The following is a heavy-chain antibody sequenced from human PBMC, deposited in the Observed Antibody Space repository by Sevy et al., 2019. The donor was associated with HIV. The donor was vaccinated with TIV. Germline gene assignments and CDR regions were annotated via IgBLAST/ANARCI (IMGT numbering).Heavy chain of an antibody. V-gene: IGHV3-23*01. CDR2: ISGGGSST. D-gene: IGHD3-22*01. CDR3: AKEGGSHYDTSGSFDD. CDR1: GFTFSIYA. Sequence: GGSLRLSCTTSGFTFSIYAMSWVRQAPGKGLEWVSAISGGGSSTYYADSVKGRFTISRDNSKNTLYLKMNSPRAEDTAVFYCAKEGGSHYDTSGSFDDWGQGTRVTVSS. J-gene: IGHJ4*02.